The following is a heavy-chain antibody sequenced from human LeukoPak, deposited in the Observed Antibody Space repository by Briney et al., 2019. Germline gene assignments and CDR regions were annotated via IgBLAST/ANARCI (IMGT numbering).Heavy chain of an antibody. J-gene: IGHJ2*01. CDR1: GGTFSSYA. V-gene: IGHV1-69*06. CDR3: ATGGGDWYSDL. D-gene: IGHD3-10*01. Sequence: SVKVSCKASGGTFSSYAISWVRQAPGQGLEWMGGIIPIFGTANYAQKFQGRVTITADKSTSTAYMELSSLRSDDSAVYYCATGGGDWYSDLWGRGTLVTVSS. CDR2: IIPIFGTA.